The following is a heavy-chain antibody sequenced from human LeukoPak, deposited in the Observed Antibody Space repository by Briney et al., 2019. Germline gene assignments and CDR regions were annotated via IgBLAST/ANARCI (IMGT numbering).Heavy chain of an antibody. D-gene: IGHD2-15*01. CDR2: ISYDGSHK. J-gene: IGHJ3*02. CDR3: ARGCSGGSCIDAFDI. Sequence: GGSLRLSCAASGFTFSSYAMHWVRQAPGKGLEWVAIISYDGSHKYYADSVKGRFTISRDNAKNSLYLQMNSLRAEDTAVYYCARGCSGGSCIDAFDIWGQGTMVTVSS. CDR1: GFTFSSYA. V-gene: IGHV3-30-3*01.